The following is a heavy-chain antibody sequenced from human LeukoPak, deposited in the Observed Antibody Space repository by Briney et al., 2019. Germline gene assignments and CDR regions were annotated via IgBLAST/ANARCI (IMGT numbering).Heavy chain of an antibody. V-gene: IGHV4-61*08. CDR2: IYYSGST. CDR1: GGSISSGGYY. Sequence: SETLSLTCTVSGGSISSGGYYWSWIRQPPGKGLEWIGYIYYSGSTNYNPSLKSRVTISVDTSKNQFSLKLSSVTAADTAVYYCARVGFDYGDYHFDYWGQGTLVTVSS. J-gene: IGHJ4*02. D-gene: IGHD4-17*01. CDR3: ARVGFDYGDYHFDY.